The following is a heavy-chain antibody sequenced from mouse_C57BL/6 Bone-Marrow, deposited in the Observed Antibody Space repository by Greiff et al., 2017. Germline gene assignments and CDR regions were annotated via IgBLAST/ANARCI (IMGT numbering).Heavy chain of an antibody. Sequence: QVLLKESGAEVVRPGASVKLSCKASGYTFTDHYINWVKQRPGQGLEWIARIYPGSGNTYYNEKFKGKATLTAEKSSNTAYMQLSSLTSEDSAVYFCARDDGYFFEYWGQGTTLTVSS. J-gene: IGHJ2*01. CDR3: ARDDGYFFEY. CDR1: GYTFTDHY. CDR2: IYPGSGNT. D-gene: IGHD2-3*01. V-gene: IGHV1-76*01.